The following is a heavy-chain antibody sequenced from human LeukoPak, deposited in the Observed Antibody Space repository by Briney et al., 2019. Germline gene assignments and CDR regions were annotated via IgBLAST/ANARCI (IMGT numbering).Heavy chain of an antibody. CDR3: ASSSFGVVVVVPAAFDY. Sequence: SVKVSCKASGYTFTNYYMHWVRQAPGQGLEWMGGIIPIFGTANYAQKFQGRVTITTDESTSTAYMELSSLRSEDTAVYYCASSSFGVVVVVPAAFDYWGQGTLVTVSS. J-gene: IGHJ4*02. CDR1: GYTFTNYY. D-gene: IGHD2-2*01. V-gene: IGHV1-69*05. CDR2: IIPIFGTA.